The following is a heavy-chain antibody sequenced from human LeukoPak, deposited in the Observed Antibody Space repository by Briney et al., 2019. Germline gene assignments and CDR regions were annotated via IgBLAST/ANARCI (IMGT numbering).Heavy chain of an antibody. CDR1: GFSFSNYG. CDR3: AKDSDYYHSSGYYYAYFQH. D-gene: IGHD3-22*01. Sequence: PGRSLRLSCAASGFSFSNYGMHWVRQAPGKGLEWVAVISYDGRNKYFADSVKGRLTISRDNSKNTVYLEMNSLRDEDTAVYYCAKDSDYYHSSGYYYAYFQHWGQGTLVTVSS. CDR2: ISYDGRNK. V-gene: IGHV3-30*18. J-gene: IGHJ1*01.